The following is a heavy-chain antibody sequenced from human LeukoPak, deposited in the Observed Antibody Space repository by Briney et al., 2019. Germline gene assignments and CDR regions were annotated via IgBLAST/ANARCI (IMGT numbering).Heavy chain of an antibody. D-gene: IGHD5-18*01. CDR1: GFTFSSYG. Sequence: GGSLRLSCAASGFTFSSYGMHWVRQAPGKGLEWVAVIWYDGSNKYYADSVKGRFTISRDNSKNTLYLQMNSLRAEDTAVYYCASDTAMAFYYYYGMDVWGQGTTVTVSS. J-gene: IGHJ6*02. CDR3: ASDTAMAFYYYYGMDV. CDR2: IWYDGSNK. V-gene: IGHV3-33*01.